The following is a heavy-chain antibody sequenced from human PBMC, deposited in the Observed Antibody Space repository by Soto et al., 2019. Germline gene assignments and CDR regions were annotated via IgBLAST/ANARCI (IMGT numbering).Heavy chain of an antibody. CDR1: GYSFTTYG. CDR2: ISGYNGNT. Sequence: QVQLVQSRGEVKKPGASVKVSCKTSGYSFTTYGISWVRQAPGQGLEWMGWISGYNGNTNYAQKLQGRVTMTTDTSTSTADMELRRLRSDDTAVYYCGGGGPAPCDYYGMDVWGQGSTVTVSS. J-gene: IGHJ6*02. CDR3: GGGGPAPCDYYGMDV. V-gene: IGHV1-18*01.